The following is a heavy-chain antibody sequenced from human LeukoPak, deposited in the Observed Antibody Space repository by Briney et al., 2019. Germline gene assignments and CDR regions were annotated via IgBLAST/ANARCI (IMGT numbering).Heavy chain of an antibody. V-gene: IGHV4-39*07. CDR2: IYYSGST. D-gene: IGHD3-3*01. CDR1: GGSISSSSYY. J-gene: IGHJ6*03. CDR3: ARDVRFLDLLPRGLDYYYMDV. Sequence: PSETLSLTCTVSGGSISSSSYYWGWIRQPPGKGLEWIGSIYYSGSTYYNPSLKSRVTMSVDTSKNQFSLKLSSVTAADTAVYYCARDVRFLDLLPRGLDYYYMDVWGKGTTVTVSS.